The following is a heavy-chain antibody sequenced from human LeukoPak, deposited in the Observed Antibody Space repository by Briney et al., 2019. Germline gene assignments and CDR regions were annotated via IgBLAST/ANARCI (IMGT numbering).Heavy chain of an antibody. CDR1: DGSFSGYY. CDR2: IYHSGST. CDR3: ARVRGLRFRFWFDP. V-gene: IGHV4-34*01. D-gene: IGHD5-12*01. J-gene: IGHJ5*02. Sequence: SETLSLTCAVYDGSFSGYYWSWIRQPPGKGLEWIGSIYHSGSTYYNPSLKSRVTISVDTSKNQFSLKLSSVTAADTAVYYCARVRGLRFRFWFDPWGQGTLVTVSS.